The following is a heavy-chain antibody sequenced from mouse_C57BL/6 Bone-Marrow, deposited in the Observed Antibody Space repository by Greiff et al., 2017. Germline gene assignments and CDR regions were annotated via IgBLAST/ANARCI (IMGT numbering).Heavy chain of an antibody. CDR1: GYTFTDYY. J-gene: IGHJ3*01. CDR3: ARRGALPWFAY. CDR2: INPYNGGT. D-gene: IGHD2-10*01. V-gene: IGHV1-19*01. Sequence: EVQLQESGPVLVKPGASVKMSCKASGYTFTDYYMNWVKQSHGKSLEWIGVINPYNGGTSYNQKIKGKATLTVDKSSSTAYRELNSLTAEDSAVYYCARRGALPWFAYWGQGTRVTVSA.